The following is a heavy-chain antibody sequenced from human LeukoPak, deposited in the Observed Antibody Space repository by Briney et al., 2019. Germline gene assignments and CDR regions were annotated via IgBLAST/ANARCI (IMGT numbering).Heavy chain of an antibody. CDR1: GYTFTSYY. V-gene: IGHV1-46*01. J-gene: IGHJ5*02. CDR2: INPSGGST. CDR3: ASRGVENWFDP. D-gene: IGHD3-10*01. Sequence: ASVKVSCKASGYTFTSYYMHWVRQAPGQGLEWMGIINPSGGSTSYAQKFQGRVTMTRDMSTSTVYMELSSLRSEDTAVYYCASRGVENWFDPWGQGTLVTVSS.